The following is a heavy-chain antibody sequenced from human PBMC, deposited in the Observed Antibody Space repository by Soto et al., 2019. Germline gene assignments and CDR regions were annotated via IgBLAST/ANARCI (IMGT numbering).Heavy chain of an antibody. CDR1: GYTFTSYA. Sequence: QVQLVQSGAEEKKPGASVKVSCKASGYTFTSYAMHWVRQAPGQRLEWMGWINAGNGNTKYSQKFQGRVTITRGTSASTAHMELSSMRSEDTAVYYCASVITFGGVIAPCDSWGQGTLVTVSS. J-gene: IGHJ4*02. CDR2: INAGNGNT. V-gene: IGHV1-3*05. CDR3: ASVITFGGVIAPCDS. D-gene: IGHD3-16*02.